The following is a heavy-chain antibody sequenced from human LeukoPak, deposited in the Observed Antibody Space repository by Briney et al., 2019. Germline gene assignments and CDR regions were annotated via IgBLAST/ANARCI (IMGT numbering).Heavy chain of an antibody. V-gene: IGHV1-18*01. CDR1: GYTFMNYG. J-gene: IGHJ4*02. CDR2: ISAYNGKT. D-gene: IGHD3-10*01. CDR3: AREVNYYGSGSSWYFDY. Sequence: ASVEVSCKASGYTFMNYGIGWVRQAPGQGLEWMGWISAYNGKTNYAQKLQGRVTMTTDTFTSTAYMELRSLRSDDTAVYYCAREVNYYGSGSSWYFDYWGQGTLVTVSS.